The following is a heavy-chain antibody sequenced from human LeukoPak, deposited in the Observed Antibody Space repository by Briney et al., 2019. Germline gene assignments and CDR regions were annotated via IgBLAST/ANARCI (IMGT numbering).Heavy chain of an antibody. CDR2: INPNSGGT. CDR3: ARGGYSYGPELTCYYCMDV. CDR1: GYTFTGYY. V-gene: IGHV1-2*06. J-gene: IGHJ6*03. Sequence: ASVKASCKASGYTFTGYYMHWVRQAPGQGLEWMGRINPNSGGTNYAQKFQGRVTMTRDTSISPAYMELSRLRADDTAVYYCARGGYSYGPELTCYYCMDVWRKGTTVSVSS. D-gene: IGHD5-18*01.